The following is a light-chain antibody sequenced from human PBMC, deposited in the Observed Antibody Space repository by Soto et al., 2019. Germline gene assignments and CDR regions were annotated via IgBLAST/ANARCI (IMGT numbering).Light chain of an antibody. V-gene: IGLV2-23*01. CDR1: SSDVGSHNL. J-gene: IGLJ3*02. CDR2: DGS. CDR3: WSYAGADTGV. Sequence: QSVLTQPASVSGSPGQSITISCTGTSSDVGSHNLVSWYRQYPGKAPKLMIYDGSERPSGVSNRFSASKSGNTASLTISGLQAEDEADYYCWSYAGADTGVFGGGTKVNVL.